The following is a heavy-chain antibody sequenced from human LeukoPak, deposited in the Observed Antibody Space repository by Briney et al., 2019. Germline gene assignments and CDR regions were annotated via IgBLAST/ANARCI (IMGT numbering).Heavy chain of an antibody. CDR2: ISYDGSNK. CDR1: GFTFSSYG. CDR3: AATNSVDTAMDHRFDY. J-gene: IGHJ4*02. D-gene: IGHD5-18*01. Sequence: GGSLRLSCAASGFTFSSYGMHWVRQAPGKGLEWVAVISYDGSNKYYADSVKGRFTISRDNSKNTLYLQMNSLRAEDTAVYYCAATNSVDTAMDHRFDYWGQGTLVTVSS. V-gene: IGHV3-30*03.